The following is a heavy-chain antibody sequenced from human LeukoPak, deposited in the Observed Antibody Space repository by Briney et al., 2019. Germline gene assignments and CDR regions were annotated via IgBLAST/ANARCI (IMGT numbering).Heavy chain of an antibody. J-gene: IGHJ6*02. CDR2: ISGDGARA. CDR3: AKDRSWGYYYAGMNV. V-gene: IGHV3-23*01. CDR1: GFSFNNYV. D-gene: IGHD7-27*01. Sequence: GGSLRLSCAASGFSFNNYVMSWVRQAPGKGLEWVSAISGDGARAYYADSVKGRFTISRDNSKNTLYLQMNSLRAEDTAIYYCAKDRSWGYYYAGMNVWGQGTRVTVSS.